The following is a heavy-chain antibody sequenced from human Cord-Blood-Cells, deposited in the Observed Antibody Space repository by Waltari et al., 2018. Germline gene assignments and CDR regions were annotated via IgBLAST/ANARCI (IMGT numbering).Heavy chain of an antibody. CDR1: GGTFSTHA. CDR3: AREGELVGNTLGGYFDL. Sequence: QVQLVQSGPEVKTPGSSVRVSSKASGGTFSTHAISWVRHAPRPGLEWMGGIIPIFGTANYAQKFQGRVTITADESTSTAYMELSSLRSEDTAVYYWAREGELVGNTLGGYFDLWGRGTLVTVSS. D-gene: IGHD2-8*02. J-gene: IGHJ2*01. CDR2: IIPIFGTA. V-gene: IGHV1-69*01.